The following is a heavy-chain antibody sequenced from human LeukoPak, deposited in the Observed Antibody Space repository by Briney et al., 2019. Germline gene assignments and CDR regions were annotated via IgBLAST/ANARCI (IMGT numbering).Heavy chain of an antibody. CDR2: ISYDGGKK. Sequence: GGSLRLSCAASGFTFSSHDMHWVRQAPGKGLEWVAIISYDGGKKDYADSVKGRFTISRDNSKNSLYLQMNSLRPEDTAVYYCAIDRSKGSYGDEFDHWGQGTLVTVSS. J-gene: IGHJ4*02. D-gene: IGHD1-26*01. CDR1: GFTFSSHD. V-gene: IGHV3-30*03. CDR3: AIDRSKGSYGDEFDH.